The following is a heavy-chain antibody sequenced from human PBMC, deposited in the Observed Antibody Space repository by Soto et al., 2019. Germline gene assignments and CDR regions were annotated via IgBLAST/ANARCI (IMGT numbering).Heavy chain of an antibody. CDR2: IIPILGIA. V-gene: IGHV1-69*08. J-gene: IGHJ5*02. CDR3: ARDRLNSGSWYGDRRNWFDP. CDR1: GGTFSSYT. Sequence: QVQLVQSGAEVKKPGSSVKVSCKASGGTFSSYTISWVRQAPGQGLEWMGRIIPILGIANYAQKFQGRVTITADKSTSTAYMELSSRRSEDTAVYYCARDRLNSGSWYGDRRNWFDPWGQGTLVTVSS. D-gene: IGHD6-13*01.